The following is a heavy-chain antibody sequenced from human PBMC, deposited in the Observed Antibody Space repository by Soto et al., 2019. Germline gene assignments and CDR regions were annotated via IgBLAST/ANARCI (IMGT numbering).Heavy chain of an antibody. Sequence: VASLTISCEGSGYSFTSYWIGSEHQMPGKGLEWMGIIYPGDSDTRYSPSFQGQVTISADKSISTAYLQWSSLKASDTAMYYCATPSSDYYYYGMDVWGQGTTVTVSS. J-gene: IGHJ6*02. CDR2: IYPGDSDT. D-gene: IGHD6-13*01. V-gene: IGHV5-51*07. CDR3: ATPSSDYYYYGMDV. CDR1: GYSFTSYW.